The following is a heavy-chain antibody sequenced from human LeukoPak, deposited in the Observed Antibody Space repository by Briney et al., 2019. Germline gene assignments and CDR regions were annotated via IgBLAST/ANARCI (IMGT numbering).Heavy chain of an antibody. D-gene: IGHD3-10*01. CDR3: RRGVYGSGRYYNPTNFDY. V-gene: IGHV4-39*07. J-gene: IGHJ4*02. CDR1: GDSHPGYY. Sequence: SDTQSLPCTVSGDSHPGYYWGWIRQPPGKGLEWIGNIYYTGNTYYNPSLKSRVPISLDTSKNQFSLEVISLTAADTAVYYCRRGVYGSGRYYNPTNFDYWGEGALVTVSS. CDR2: IYYTGNT.